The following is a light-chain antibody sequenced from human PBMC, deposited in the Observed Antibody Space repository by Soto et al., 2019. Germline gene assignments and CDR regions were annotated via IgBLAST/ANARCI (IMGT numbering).Light chain of an antibody. Sequence: EIVLTQSPGTLSLSPGERATLSCRASQSVSSSYLAWYQQKPGQAPRLLIYGASSRATGIPDRFSGSGSGTDFTLTISRLEPEDSAVYSCQQYSNWPRTFGQGTKVEIK. CDR3: QQYSNWPRT. CDR2: GAS. V-gene: IGKV3-20*01. J-gene: IGKJ1*01. CDR1: QSVSSSY.